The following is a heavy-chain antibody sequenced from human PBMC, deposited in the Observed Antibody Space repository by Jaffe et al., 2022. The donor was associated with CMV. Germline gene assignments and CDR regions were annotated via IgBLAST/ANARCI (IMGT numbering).Heavy chain of an antibody. J-gene: IGHJ5*02. Sequence: EVQLVESGGGLVKPGGSLRLSCAASGFTFSSYSMNWVRQAPGKGLEWVSSISSSSSYIYYADSVKGRFTISRDNAKNSLYLQMNSLRAEDTAVYYCARDSLFLETIRQWFGELYWWFDPWGQGTLVTVSS. V-gene: IGHV3-21*01. D-gene: IGHD3-10*01. CDR2: ISSSSSYI. CDR1: GFTFSSYS. CDR3: ARDSLFLETIRQWFGELYWWFDP.